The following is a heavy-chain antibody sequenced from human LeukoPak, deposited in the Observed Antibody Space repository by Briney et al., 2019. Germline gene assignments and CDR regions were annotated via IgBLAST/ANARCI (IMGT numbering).Heavy chain of an antibody. J-gene: IGHJ4*02. D-gene: IGHD5-18*01. CDR1: GFTFSSYS. Sequence: PGGSLRLSCAASGFTFSSYSMNWVRQAPGKGLEWVSYISSSSSTIYYADSVKGRFTISRDNAENSLYLQMNSLRDEDTAVYYCARVKYSYGYSTPFDYWGQGTLVTVSS. V-gene: IGHV3-48*02. CDR2: ISSSSSTI. CDR3: ARVKYSYGYSTPFDY.